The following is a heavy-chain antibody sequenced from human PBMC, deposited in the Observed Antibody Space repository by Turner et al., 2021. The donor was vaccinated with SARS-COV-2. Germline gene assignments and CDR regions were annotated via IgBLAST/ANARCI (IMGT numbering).Heavy chain of an antibody. D-gene: IGHD6-19*01. J-gene: IGHJ6*02. CDR1: GFTFDDYA. Sequence: VQLVESGGGVVQPGRSLRLSCAASGFTFDDYAMPWVRQAPGKGLEWVSGISWNSGSIGYADSVKGRFTISRDNAKNSLYLQMNSLRVEDTALYYCVKDLGYSSGGMDVWGQGTTVTVSS. CDR2: ISWNSGSI. CDR3: VKDLGYSSGGMDV. V-gene: IGHV3-9*01.